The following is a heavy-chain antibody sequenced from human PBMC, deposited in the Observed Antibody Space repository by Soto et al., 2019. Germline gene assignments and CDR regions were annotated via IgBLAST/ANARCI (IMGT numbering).Heavy chain of an antibody. D-gene: IGHD6-19*01. CDR3: ARSSGPLRAFDI. J-gene: IGHJ3*02. V-gene: IGHV1-18*01. CDR2: ISAYNGNT. Sequence: GASAKVSCKDCGYTFDSYGISWVRQAPGQGLEWMGWISAYNGNTNYAQKLQGRVTMTTDTSTSTAYMELRSLRSDDTAVYYCARSSGPLRAFDIWGQGTMVTVSS. CDR1: GYTFDSYG.